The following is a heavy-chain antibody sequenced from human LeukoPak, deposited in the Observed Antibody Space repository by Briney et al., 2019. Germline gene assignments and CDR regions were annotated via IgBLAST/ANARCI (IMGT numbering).Heavy chain of an antibody. J-gene: IGHJ6*02. D-gene: IGHD1-7*01. CDR3: ARHVRTTTNLNYYGMDV. Sequence: SETLSLTCTVSGGSISSYYWSWIRQPPGKGLEWIGYIYYSGSTNYNPSLKSRVTISVDTSKNQFSLKLSSVTAADTAVYYCARHVRTTTNLNYYGMDVWGQGTTVTVSS. CDR2: IYYSGST. V-gene: IGHV4-59*08. CDR1: GGSISSYY.